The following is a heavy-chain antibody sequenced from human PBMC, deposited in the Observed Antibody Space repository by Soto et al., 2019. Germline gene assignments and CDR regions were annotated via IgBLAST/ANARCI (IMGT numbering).Heavy chain of an antibody. CDR2: INPSGGST. CDR3: ARVPRRSGSYGHFDY. D-gene: IGHD1-26*01. Sequence: EASVKVSCKASGYTFTSYYMHWVRQAPGQGLEWMGIINPSGGSTSYAQKFQGRVTMTRDTSTSTVYMELSSLRSEDTAVYYCARVPRRSGSYGHFDYWGQGTLVTVSS. J-gene: IGHJ4*02. V-gene: IGHV1-46*01. CDR1: GYTFTSYY.